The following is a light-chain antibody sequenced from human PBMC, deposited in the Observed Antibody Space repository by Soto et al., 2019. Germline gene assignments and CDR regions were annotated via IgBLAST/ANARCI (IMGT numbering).Light chain of an antibody. CDR2: KAS. J-gene: IGKJ1*01. V-gene: IGKV1-5*03. CDR3: QHYNSYSEA. Sequence: DIQLTQSPSNLSGSVGDSVTITCRASQTISSWLAWYQKTKGKAPKLLIYKASTLKSGVPSRLRGSGYGTEFTITISSMQPDDFATYYCQHYNSYSEAFGQGTKVDIK. CDR1: QTISSW.